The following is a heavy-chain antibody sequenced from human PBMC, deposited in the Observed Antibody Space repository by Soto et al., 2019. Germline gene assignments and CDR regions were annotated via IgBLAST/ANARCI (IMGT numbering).Heavy chain of an antibody. Sequence: SETLSLTCTVSGGSISSYYWSWIRQPPGKGLEWIGYIYYSGSTNYNPSLKSRVTISVDTSKNQFSLKLSSVAAAPTGVYYCARDRPAGYDSSGYYYLYLEYWGQGTLETVSS. CDR2: IYYSGST. D-gene: IGHD3-22*01. V-gene: IGHV4-59*01. CDR1: GGSISSYY. J-gene: IGHJ4*02. CDR3: ARDRPAGYDSSGYYYLYLEY.